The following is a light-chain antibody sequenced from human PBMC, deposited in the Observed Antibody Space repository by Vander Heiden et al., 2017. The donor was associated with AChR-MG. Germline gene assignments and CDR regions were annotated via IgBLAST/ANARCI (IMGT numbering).Light chain of an antibody. CDR1: QTILYSPNNKNY. CDR3: QQYYTTPYT. V-gene: IGKV4-1*01. CDR2: WAS. Sequence: DFVLTPSPDSLAVSLGERATINCKSSQTILYSPNNKNYLAWYQQKPAQPPKLLIYWASTRESGVPDRFSGSGSGTDFTLTISSLQAEDVAVYYCQQYYTTPYTFGQGTKLEIK. J-gene: IGKJ2*01.